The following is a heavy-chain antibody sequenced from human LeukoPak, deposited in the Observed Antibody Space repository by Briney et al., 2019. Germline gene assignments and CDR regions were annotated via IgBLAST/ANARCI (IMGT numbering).Heavy chain of an antibody. Sequence: SVKVSCKASGGTFSSYAISWVRQAPGQGLEWMGRIIPILGIANYAQKFQGRVTITADKSTSTAYMELSSLRSEGTAVYYCARHCSGGSCYWGGADYYYGMDVWGQGTTVTVSS. CDR2: IIPILGIA. J-gene: IGHJ6*02. CDR3: ARHCSGGSCYWGGADYYYGMDV. V-gene: IGHV1-69*04. CDR1: GGTFSSYA. D-gene: IGHD2-15*01.